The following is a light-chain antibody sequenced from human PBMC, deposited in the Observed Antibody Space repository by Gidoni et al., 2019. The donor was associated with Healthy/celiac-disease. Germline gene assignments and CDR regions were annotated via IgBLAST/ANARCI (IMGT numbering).Light chain of an antibody. J-gene: IGKJ2*01. CDR1: QSISSY. CDR2: AAS. Sequence: DIPMTQSPSSLSASVGDRVTLTCRESQSISSYLNWYQQKPGKAPKLLIYAASSLQSGVPSRFSGSGSGTDFTLTISSLQPEDFATYYCQQSYSTLNTFXQXTKLEIK. V-gene: IGKV1-39*01. CDR3: QQSYSTLNT.